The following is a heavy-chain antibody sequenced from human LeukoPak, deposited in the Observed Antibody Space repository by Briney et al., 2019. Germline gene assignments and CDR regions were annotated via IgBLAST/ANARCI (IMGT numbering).Heavy chain of an antibody. CDR2: ISYDGSNK. V-gene: IGHV3-30-3*01. CDR3: ARESGYSSSWLNWFDP. Sequence: GGSLRLSCAASGFTFSSYAMHWVRQAPGKGLEWVAVISYDGSNKYYADSVKGRFTISRDNSKNTLYLQMNSLRAEDTAVYYCARESGYSSSWLNWFDPWGQGTLVTVSS. J-gene: IGHJ5*02. CDR1: GFTFSSYA. D-gene: IGHD6-13*01.